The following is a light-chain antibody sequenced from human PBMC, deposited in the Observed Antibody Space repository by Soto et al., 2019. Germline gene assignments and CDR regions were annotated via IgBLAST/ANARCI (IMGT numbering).Light chain of an antibody. V-gene: IGKV3-11*01. CDR2: DAS. Sequence: EIVLTQAPATLALSPGEGATLSCRASQSVSSYLAWYQQKPGQAPRLLIYDASNRATGIPARFSGSGSGTDFTLTISSLEPEDFAVYYCQQYGSSPRTFGPGTKVDIK. J-gene: IGKJ3*01. CDR3: QQYGSSPRT. CDR1: QSVSSY.